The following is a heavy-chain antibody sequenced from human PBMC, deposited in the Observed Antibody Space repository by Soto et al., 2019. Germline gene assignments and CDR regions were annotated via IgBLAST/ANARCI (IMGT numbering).Heavy chain of an antibody. Sequence: PSETLSLTCAVYGGSFSGYYWSWIRQPPGKGLEWIGEINHSGSTNYNPSLKSRVTISVDTSKNQFSLKLSSVTAADTAVYYCARGPIRPLYYYDSSGYYPPYYFDYWGQGTLVTVSS. CDR3: ARGPIRPLYYYDSSGYYPPYYFDY. J-gene: IGHJ4*02. D-gene: IGHD3-22*01. V-gene: IGHV4-34*01. CDR1: GGSFSGYY. CDR2: INHSGST.